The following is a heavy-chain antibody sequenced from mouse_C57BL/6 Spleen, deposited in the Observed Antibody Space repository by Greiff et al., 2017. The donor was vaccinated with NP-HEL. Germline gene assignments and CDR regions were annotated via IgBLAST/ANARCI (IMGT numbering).Heavy chain of an antibody. D-gene: IGHD2-1*01. CDR3: AREGVNSFWDYFDY. CDR1: GYTFTDYN. CDR2: INPNNGGT. V-gene: IGHV1-22*01. Sequence: VQLQQSGPELVKPGASVKMSCKASGYTFTDYNMHWVKQSHGKSLEWIGYINPNNGGTSYNQKFKGKATLTVNKSYSTAYMELRSLTSEDSAVYYCAREGVNSFWDYFDYWGQGTTLTVSS. J-gene: IGHJ2*01.